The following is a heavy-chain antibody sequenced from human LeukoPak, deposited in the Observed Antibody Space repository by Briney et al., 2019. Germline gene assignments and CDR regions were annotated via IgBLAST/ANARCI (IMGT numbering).Heavy chain of an antibody. CDR2: IIPIFGTA. CDR3: ARGDSAYDLFGHIDY. J-gene: IGHJ4*02. CDR1: GGTFSSYA. Sequence: SVKVSCKASGGTFSSYAISWVRQAPGQGLEWMGGIIPIFGTANYAQKFQGRVTITADESTSTAYMELSSLRSEDTAVYYCARGDSAYDLFGHIDYWGQGTLVTVSS. D-gene: IGHD5-12*01. V-gene: IGHV1-69*13.